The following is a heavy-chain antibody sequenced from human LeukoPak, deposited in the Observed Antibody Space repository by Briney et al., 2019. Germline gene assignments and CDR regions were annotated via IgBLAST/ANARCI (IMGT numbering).Heavy chain of an antibody. CDR2: IYHSGST. Sequence: SETLSLTCAVSGYSISSGYYWGWIRQPPGKGQEWIGSIYHSGSTYYNPSLKSRVTISVDTSKNQFSLKLSSVTAADTAVYYCARRTTVTLYYFDYWGQGTLVTVSS. CDR1: GYSISSGYY. D-gene: IGHD4-17*01. V-gene: IGHV4-38-2*01. J-gene: IGHJ4*02. CDR3: ARRTTVTLYYFDY.